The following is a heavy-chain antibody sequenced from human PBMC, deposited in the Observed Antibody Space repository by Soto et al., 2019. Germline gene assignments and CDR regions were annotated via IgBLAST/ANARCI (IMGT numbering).Heavy chain of an antibody. Sequence: QLQLQESGPGLVKPSETLSLTCTVSGGSISSSSYYWGWIRQPPGKGLEWIGSIYYSGSTYYNPSLRSRVTISVDTAQNQFSLKLSSVTAADTAVYYCARQIVEGGQDDYWGQGTLVTVSS. D-gene: IGHD1-26*01. CDR3: ARQIVEGGQDDY. J-gene: IGHJ4*02. V-gene: IGHV4-39*01. CDR2: IYYSGST. CDR1: GGSISSSSYY.